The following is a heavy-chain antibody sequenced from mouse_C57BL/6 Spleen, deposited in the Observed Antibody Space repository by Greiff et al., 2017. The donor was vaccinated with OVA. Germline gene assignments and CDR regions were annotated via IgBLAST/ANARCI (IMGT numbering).Heavy chain of an antibody. CDR3: ARARGVTTREYYFDY. D-gene: IGHD2-2*01. Sequence: EVQRVESGGGLVKPGGSLKLSCAASGFTFSDYGMHWVRQAPEKGLEWVAYISSGGSTIYYAATVKGRFTISRDNAKNTRFLKMTSLRSEDTAMYYCARARGVTTREYYFDYWGQGTTLTVSS. CDR2: ISSGGSTI. CDR1: GFTFSDYG. V-gene: IGHV5-17*01. J-gene: IGHJ2*01.